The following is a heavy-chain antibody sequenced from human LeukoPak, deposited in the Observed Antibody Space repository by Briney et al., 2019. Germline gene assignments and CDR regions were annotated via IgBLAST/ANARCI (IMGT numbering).Heavy chain of an antibody. V-gene: IGHV1-2*02. D-gene: IGHD6-13*01. CDR1: VYTFTVYY. J-gene: IGHJ4*02. Sequence: GASARVSSKASVYTFTVYYMHWVRQAPEQGVDWMGWITPNTGGTNYAQKFQGRVTMTRDTSISTAYMELSRLRSDDTAVYYCARVRGGGSTLAPWGQGTLVTVSS. CDR3: ARVRGGGSTLAP. CDR2: ITPNTGGT.